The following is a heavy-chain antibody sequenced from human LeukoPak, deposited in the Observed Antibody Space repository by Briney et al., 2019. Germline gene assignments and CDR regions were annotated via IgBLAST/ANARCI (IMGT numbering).Heavy chain of an antibody. V-gene: IGHV3-23*01. Sequence: GGSLRLSRVASGFTFSSYGFSWVRQAPGRGLEWISAISGDDGSTYHVDSVKGRFTISRDSSKNTLYLQMNSLRAEDTALYYCAKDISSGYYFDYWGQGTLVTVSS. CDR2: ISGDDGST. J-gene: IGHJ4*02. CDR3: AKDISSGYYFDY. CDR1: GFTFSSYG. D-gene: IGHD3-22*01.